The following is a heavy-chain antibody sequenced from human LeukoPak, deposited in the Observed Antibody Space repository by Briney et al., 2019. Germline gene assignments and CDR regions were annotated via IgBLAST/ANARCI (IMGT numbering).Heavy chain of an antibody. Sequence: PGGSLRLSCAASGFTFSSYSMNWVRQAPGKGLEWVSSITSRSTYIYYADSLKGRFTISRDNAKNSLYLQMNSLRAEDTAVYYCASGDIVATIGYWGQGTLVTVSS. CDR1: GFTFSSYS. CDR2: ITSRSTYI. J-gene: IGHJ4*02. D-gene: IGHD5-12*01. CDR3: ASGDIVATIGY. V-gene: IGHV3-21*01.